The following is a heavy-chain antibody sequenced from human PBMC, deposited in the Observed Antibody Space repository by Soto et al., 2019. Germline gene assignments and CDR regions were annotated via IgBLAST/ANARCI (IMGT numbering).Heavy chain of an antibody. V-gene: IGHV4-30-2*01. CDR3: ARVPGP. J-gene: IGHJ5*02. CDR1: GGSISSGGYS. CDR2: IYHSGST. Sequence: TLSPTCTVSGGSISSGGYSWSWIRQPPGKGLEWIGYIYHSGSTYYNPSLKSRVTISVDRSKSQFSLKLSSVTAADTAVYYCARVPGPWGQGTLVTVSS.